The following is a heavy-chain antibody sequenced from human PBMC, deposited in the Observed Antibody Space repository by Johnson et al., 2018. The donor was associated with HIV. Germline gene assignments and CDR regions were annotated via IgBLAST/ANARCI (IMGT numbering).Heavy chain of an antibody. CDR2: IYSGGST. V-gene: IGHV3-66*01. CDR3: ARDRPSPGWYSINDAFDI. Sequence: VQLVESGGGVVQPGRSLRLSCAASGFIFDQYGMSWVRQVPGKGLEWVSVIYSGGSTYYADSVKGRFTISRDNAKNSLYLQMNSLRAEDTAVYYCARDRPSPGWYSINDAFDIWGQGTMVTVSS. CDR1: GFIFDQYG. J-gene: IGHJ3*02. D-gene: IGHD6-19*01.